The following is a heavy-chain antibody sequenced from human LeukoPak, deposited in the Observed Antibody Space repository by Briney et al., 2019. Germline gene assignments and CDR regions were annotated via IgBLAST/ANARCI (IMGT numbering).Heavy chain of an antibody. D-gene: IGHD4-17*01. CDR2: ICTAGDT. V-gene: IGHV3-13*01. CDR3: ARGEYGFGRYWYFDL. CDR1: GFTFSSYD. Sequence: GGSLRLSCAASGFTFSSYDMHWVRQATGKGLEWVSAICTAGDTYYPGSVKGRFTISRENAKNYLYLQMNSLRAGDTAVYYCARGEYGFGRYWYFDLWGRGTLVTVSS. J-gene: IGHJ2*01.